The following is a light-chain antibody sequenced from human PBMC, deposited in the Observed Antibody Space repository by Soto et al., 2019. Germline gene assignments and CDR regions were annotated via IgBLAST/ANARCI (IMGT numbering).Light chain of an antibody. J-gene: IGLJ2*01. CDR1: SSNIGSNY. Sequence: QSVLTQPPSASETPGQRVTISCSGSSSNIGSNYVYWYQQLPGAAPKLLIYGNNQRPSGVPDRFSGSKSGTSASLAISGLRSEDEADYYCAAWDDSLSGPLFGGGTKVTVL. V-gene: IGLV1-47*01. CDR3: AAWDDSLSGPL. CDR2: GNN.